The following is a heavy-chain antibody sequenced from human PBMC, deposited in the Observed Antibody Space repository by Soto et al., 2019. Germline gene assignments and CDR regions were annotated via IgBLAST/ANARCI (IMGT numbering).Heavy chain of an antibody. V-gene: IGHV1-69*01. J-gene: IGHJ4*02. D-gene: IGHD3-10*02. CDR1: GGSFSDFA. Sequence: QVQLVQSGAEVKRSGSSVKVSCKASGGSFSDFAFSWVRQAPGQGLEWMGAIVPIFSSSTYAQKFQGRLTTTSDESTSTAYMGLSSLTSCATAMYYCAKDVGFQQHLFAFDYWGQDTLVTVSS. CDR2: IVPIFSSS. CDR3: AKDVGFQQHLFAFDY.